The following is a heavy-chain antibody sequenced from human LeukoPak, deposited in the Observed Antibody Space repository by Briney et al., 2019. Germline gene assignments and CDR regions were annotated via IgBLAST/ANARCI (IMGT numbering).Heavy chain of an antibody. CDR1: GGSFSGYY. CDR3: ARNTIIVGATTAFDI. Sequence: PSEPLSLTCAVYGGSFSGYYWSWIRQPPGKGLEWIGEINHSGSTNYNPSLKSRVTISVDTSKNQFSLKLSSVTAADTAVYYCARNTIIVGATTAFDIWGQGTMVTVSS. V-gene: IGHV4-34*01. D-gene: IGHD1-26*01. CDR2: INHSGST. J-gene: IGHJ3*02.